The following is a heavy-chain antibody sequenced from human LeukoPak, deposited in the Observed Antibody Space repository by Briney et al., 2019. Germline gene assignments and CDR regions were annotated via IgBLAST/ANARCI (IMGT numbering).Heavy chain of an antibody. J-gene: IGHJ6*03. Sequence: PSETLSLTCTVSGGSISSYYWSWIRQPAGKGLEWIGRIYTSGSTNYHPSLKSRVTMSVDTSKNQFSLKLSSVTAADTAVYYCARSKGGVWFGDTTKNYYMDVWGKGTTVTVSS. D-gene: IGHD3-10*01. CDR3: ARSKGGVWFGDTTKNYYMDV. V-gene: IGHV4-4*07. CDR1: GGSISSYY. CDR2: IYTSGST.